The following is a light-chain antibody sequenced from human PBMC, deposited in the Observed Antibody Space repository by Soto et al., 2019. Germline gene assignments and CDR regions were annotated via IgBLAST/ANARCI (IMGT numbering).Light chain of an antibody. Sequence: QPVLTQPPSASGTPGQRVTISCSGSSSNIGSNTVNWYQQLPGTAPKVLIYSHNQRPSGVPDRFSGSKSGTSASLAISGLQSDDEADYYCAAWDDSLNGVVFGGGTKLTVL. V-gene: IGLV1-44*01. CDR2: SHN. CDR3: AAWDDSLNGVV. J-gene: IGLJ2*01. CDR1: SSNIGSNT.